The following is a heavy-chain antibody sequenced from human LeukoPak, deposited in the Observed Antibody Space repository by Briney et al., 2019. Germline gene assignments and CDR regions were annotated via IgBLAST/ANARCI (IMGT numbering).Heavy chain of an antibody. D-gene: IGHD3-3*01. J-gene: IGHJ6*03. V-gene: IGHV1-18*01. CDR2: ISAYNGNT. CDR1: GYTFTSYG. Sequence: ASVKVSCKASGYTFTSYGISWVRQAPGQGLEWMGWISAYNGNTNYAQKLQGRVTMTTDTYTSTAYMELRSLRSDDTAVYYCARGVGHFFGVVSNYYYYMDVCGKGTTVTVSS. CDR3: ARGVGHFFGVVSNYYYYMDV.